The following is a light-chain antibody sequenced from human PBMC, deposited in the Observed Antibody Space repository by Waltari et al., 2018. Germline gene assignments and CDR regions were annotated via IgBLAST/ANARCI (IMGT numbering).Light chain of an antibody. Sequence: DIQMTQSPSSVPASVGDKVTFTCRASQGITKWLAWYQQKPGRAPKLLISGASTLHSGVSPRFSGSGSGTEFTLTISDLQPEDVAIYYCQQANSFPITFGPGTKVEIK. CDR3: QQANSFPIT. J-gene: IGKJ3*01. V-gene: IGKV1-12*01. CDR2: GAS. CDR1: QGITKW.